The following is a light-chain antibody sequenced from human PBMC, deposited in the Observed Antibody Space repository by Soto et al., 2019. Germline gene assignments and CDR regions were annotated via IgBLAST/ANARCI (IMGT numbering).Light chain of an antibody. CDR2: EVS. CDR3: SSHAGSNNVV. Sequence: QSVLTQPPSASGSPGQSVTISCTGTSSDIDAYDYVSWYQQHPGKAPKLVIYEVSKQPSGVPDRFSGSKSGNTASLTVSGLQAEDEATYYCSSHAGSNNVVFGGGTKVTV. V-gene: IGLV2-8*01. J-gene: IGLJ2*01. CDR1: SSDIDAYDY.